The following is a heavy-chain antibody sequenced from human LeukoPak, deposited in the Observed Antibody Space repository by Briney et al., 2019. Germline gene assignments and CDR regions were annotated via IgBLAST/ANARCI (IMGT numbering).Heavy chain of an antibody. CDR3: ARLVGAWGY. V-gene: IGHV4-38-2*02. J-gene: IGHJ4*02. CDR1: GYSIISDYF. Sequence: SETLSLTCTVSGYSIISDYFWGWIRQPPGKGLEWIGTIYHSGSTYYSPSLKSRVTISVDTSKNQFSLKLSSVTAADTAVYYCARLVGAWGYWGQGTLVTVSS. CDR2: IYHSGST. D-gene: IGHD1-26*01.